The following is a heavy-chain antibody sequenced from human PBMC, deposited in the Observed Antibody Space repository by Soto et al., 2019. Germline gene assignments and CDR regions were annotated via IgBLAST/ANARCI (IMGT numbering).Heavy chain of an antibody. Sequence: SETLSLTCTVSGGSISSGDYYWSWIRQPPGKGLEWIGYIYYSGSTYYNPSLRSRVTISVDTSKNQFSLKLSSVTAADTAVYYCAREVSNYYDSSGYDYWGQGTLVTVSS. J-gene: IGHJ4*02. CDR2: IYYSGST. CDR1: GGSISSGDYY. CDR3: AREVSNYYDSSGYDY. V-gene: IGHV4-30-4*01. D-gene: IGHD3-22*01.